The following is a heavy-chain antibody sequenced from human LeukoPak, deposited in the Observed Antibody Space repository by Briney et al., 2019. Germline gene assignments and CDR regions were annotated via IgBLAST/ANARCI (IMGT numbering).Heavy chain of an antibody. J-gene: IGHJ5*02. CDR1: GFTFNDYY. CDR2: INIGGTNT. V-gene: IGHV3-11*01. CDR3: ATDGAGFDT. Sequence: PGGSLRLSCAASGFTFNDYYMSWIRQAPGRGLEWLTYINIGGTNTHYADSVKGRFTISRDNAKKSLYLEMNNLRAEDTAVYYCATDGAGFDTWGQGVLVTVSS.